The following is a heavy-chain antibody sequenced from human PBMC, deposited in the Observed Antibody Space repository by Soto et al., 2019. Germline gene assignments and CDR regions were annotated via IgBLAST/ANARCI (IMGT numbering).Heavy chain of an antibody. J-gene: IGHJ3*02. D-gene: IGHD1-20*01. CDR2: IYHSGST. CDR1: GGSISSGGYS. Sequence: PSETLSLTCAVSGGSISSGGYSWSWIRQPPGKGLEWIGYIYHSGSTYYKPSLKSRVTISVDTSKNQFSLKLSSVTAADTAVYYCARRAITLIGAFDIWGQGTMVTVSS. V-gene: IGHV4-30-2*03. CDR3: ARRAITLIGAFDI.